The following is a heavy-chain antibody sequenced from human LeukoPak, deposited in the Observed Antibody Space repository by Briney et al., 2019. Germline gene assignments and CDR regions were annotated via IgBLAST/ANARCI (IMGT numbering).Heavy chain of an antibody. Sequence: AGGSLRLSCAASGFTFHNYAIHWVRQAPGKGLEWVSLTSGDGITTYFADSVKGRFTISRDNSKSSLFLQMNSLRTEDTALYYCARDHVYGGADYWGQETLVTVS. J-gene: IGHJ4*02. CDR2: TSGDGITT. CDR1: GFTFHNYA. D-gene: IGHD5/OR15-5a*01. CDR3: ARDHVYGGADY. V-gene: IGHV3-43*02.